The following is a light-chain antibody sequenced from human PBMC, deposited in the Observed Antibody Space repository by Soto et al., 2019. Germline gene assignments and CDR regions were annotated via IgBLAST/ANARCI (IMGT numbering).Light chain of an antibody. V-gene: IGKV3D-20*02. J-gene: IGKJ5*01. CDR1: QRVSSTY. CDR2: GTS. Sequence: EILLTQSAGTLSLSPGERATLSCRASQRVSSTYLAWYQQKPGQAPRLLIYGTSSRATGIPTRFSGSGSGTDFTLSITRLEPEDFTVYYCQQRSNWPPTSGQGTRPAI. CDR3: QQRSNWPPT.